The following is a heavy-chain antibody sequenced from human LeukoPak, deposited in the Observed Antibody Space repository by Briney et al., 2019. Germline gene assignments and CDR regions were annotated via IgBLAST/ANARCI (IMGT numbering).Heavy chain of an antibody. CDR3: AKDIVVVPAAISDFDY. CDR1: GFTLICCG. V-gene: IGHV3-23*01. CDR2: ISGSGGST. D-gene: IGHD2-2*02. Sequence: GRSLRLSCAASGFTLICCGMHWVRQAPGKGLEWVSAISGSGGSTYYADSVKGRFTISRDNSKNTLYLQMNSLRAEDTAVYYCAKDIVVVPAAISDFDYWGQGTLVTVSS. J-gene: IGHJ4*02.